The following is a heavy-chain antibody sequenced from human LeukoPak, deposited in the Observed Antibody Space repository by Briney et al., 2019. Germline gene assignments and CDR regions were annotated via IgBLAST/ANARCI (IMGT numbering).Heavy chain of an antibody. Sequence: GGSLRLSCAASGFTFSTFAMIWVRQPPGKGLEWVSSIFPSGGEIHYADSVRGRFTISRDNSKSTLSLQMNSLRAEDTAIYYCAKDSSSWSSLDYWGQGTLVTVSS. CDR2: IFPSGGEI. J-gene: IGHJ4*02. D-gene: IGHD6-13*01. V-gene: IGHV3-23*01. CDR1: GFTFSTFA. CDR3: AKDSSSWSSLDY.